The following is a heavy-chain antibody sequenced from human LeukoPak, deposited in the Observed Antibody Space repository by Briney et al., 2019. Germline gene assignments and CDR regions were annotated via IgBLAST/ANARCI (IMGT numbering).Heavy chain of an antibody. CDR1: GGSISSSSYY. J-gene: IGHJ1*01. V-gene: IGHV4-39*02. CDR2: IYYSGST. Sequence: SETLSLTCTVSGGSISSSSYYWGWIRQPPGKGLEWIGSIYYSGSTYYNPSLKSRVTISVDTSKNQFSLKLSSVTAADTAVYYCAREYSSSSGGPEYFQHWGQATLVTVSS. D-gene: IGHD6-6*01. CDR3: AREYSSSSGGPEYFQH.